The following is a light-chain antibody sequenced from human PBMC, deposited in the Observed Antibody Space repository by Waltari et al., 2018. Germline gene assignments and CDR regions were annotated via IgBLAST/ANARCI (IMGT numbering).Light chain of an antibody. CDR1: NIGRTS. V-gene: IGLV3-21*04. CDR2: YDS. Sequence: YVLTQPPSVSVDPGKTARLTCGGDNIGRTSVTWYQQKPGQAPELVMFYDSDRPSEIPERFSGSNSGNTATLTISWVEAGDEADYHCQVWDDVTDSGVFGGGTKLTVL. J-gene: IGLJ3*02. CDR3: QVWDDVTDSGV.